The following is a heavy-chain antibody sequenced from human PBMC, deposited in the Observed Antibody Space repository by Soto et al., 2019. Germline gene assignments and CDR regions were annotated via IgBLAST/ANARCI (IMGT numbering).Heavy chain of an antibody. V-gene: IGHV3-13*01. CDR1: GFTFSSYD. CDR3: TRGAAGFDY. J-gene: IGHJ4*02. D-gene: IGHD6-13*01. Sequence: EVQLVESGGDLVQPGGSLRLSCAASGFTFSSYDFHWVRQATGKGLEWVSGIGTAGDTYYAGSVKGRFTTSRENAKNSVYLQMNSLRAGDTAVYYLTRGAAGFDYWGQGALVTVSS. CDR2: IGTAGDT.